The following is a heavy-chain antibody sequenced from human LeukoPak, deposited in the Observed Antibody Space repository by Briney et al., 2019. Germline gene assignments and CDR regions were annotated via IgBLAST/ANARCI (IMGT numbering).Heavy chain of an antibody. CDR1: GFTLSSYW. J-gene: IGHJ4*02. CDR2: INSDGTTT. Sequence: QPGGSLRLSCAASGFTLSSYWMHWVRRAPGKGLVWVSHINSDGTTTTYADSVKGRFTISRDNAKNTLYLQMNSLRAEDTAVYYCARSDYFDYWGQGTLVTVSS. CDR3: ARSDYFDY. V-gene: IGHV3-74*01.